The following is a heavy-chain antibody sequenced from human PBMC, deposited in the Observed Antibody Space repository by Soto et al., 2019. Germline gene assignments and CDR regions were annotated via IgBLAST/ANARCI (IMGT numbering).Heavy chain of an antibody. CDR2: IHYSGTT. J-gene: IGHJ2*01. CDR3: ARGSGTPLTSGFDL. D-gene: IGHD3-10*01. V-gene: IGHV4-31*03. CDR1: GGSLSYGGYY. Sequence: SETLSLTCSVSGGSLSYGGYYWSWIRHHPGRGLEWIGYIHYSGTTSFNPSLKTRISMSADMSKSQISLTLNSMTAADTAVYYCARGSGTPLTSGFDLWGRGTLVTVSS.